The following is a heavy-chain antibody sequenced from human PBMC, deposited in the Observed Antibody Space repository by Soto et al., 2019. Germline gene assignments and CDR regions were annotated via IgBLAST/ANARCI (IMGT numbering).Heavy chain of an antibody. CDR1: GGSFSGYY. V-gene: IGHV4-34*01. CDR2: INHSGST. D-gene: IGHD6-19*01. Sequence: QVQLQQWGAGLLKPSETLSLTCAVYGGSFSGYYWSWIRQPPGKGLEWIGEINHSGSTNYNPSLKSRVTISVDTSKNQFSLKLSSVTAADTAVYYCARGRWYSSGWYERYEFDYWGQGTLVTVSS. J-gene: IGHJ4*02. CDR3: ARGRWYSSGWYERYEFDY.